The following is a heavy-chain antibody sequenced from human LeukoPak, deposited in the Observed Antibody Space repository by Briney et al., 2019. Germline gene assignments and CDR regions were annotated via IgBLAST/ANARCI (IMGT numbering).Heavy chain of an antibody. CDR3: ARVPYYDFWSGSHDY. CDR2: IYTSGST. J-gene: IGHJ4*02. CDR1: GGSISSGSYY. V-gene: IGHV4-61*02. D-gene: IGHD3-3*01. Sequence: SETLCLTCTVSGGSISSGSYYWSWIRQPAGKGLEWIGRIYTSGSTNYNPSLKSRVTISVDTSKNQFSLKLSSVTAADTAVYYCARVPYYDFWSGSHDYWGQGTLVTVSS.